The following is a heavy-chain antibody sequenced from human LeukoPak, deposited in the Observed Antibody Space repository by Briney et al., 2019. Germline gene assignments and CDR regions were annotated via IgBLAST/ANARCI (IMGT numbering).Heavy chain of an antibody. D-gene: IGHD6-19*01. V-gene: IGHV4-34*01. CDR2: IYYSGST. CDR1: GGSFSGYY. J-gene: IGHJ4*02. Sequence: SETLSLTCAVYGGSFSGYYWSWIRQPPGKGLEWIGSIYYSGSTYYNPSLKSRVTISVDTSKNQFSLKLSSVTAADTAVYYCARHGAEWLAYFDYWGQGTLVTVSS. CDR3: ARHGAEWLAYFDY.